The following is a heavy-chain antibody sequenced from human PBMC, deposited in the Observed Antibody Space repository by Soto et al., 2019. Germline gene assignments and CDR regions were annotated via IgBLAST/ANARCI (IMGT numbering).Heavy chain of an antibody. CDR3: AGGHEYCGNADAFDV. V-gene: IGHV1-69*13. J-gene: IGHJ3*01. Sequence: QVHLVQSGAEVKKPGSSVKVSCKYSGGTFKTESINWVRQAPGQGLEWMGNILPVFDTADYAPKFQGRVAXXADQGTRTAYMALSSLRSQDTALFFCAGGHEYCGNADAFDVWGQGTMVTVSS. CDR1: GGTFKTES. D-gene: IGHD2-21*01. CDR2: ILPVFDTA.